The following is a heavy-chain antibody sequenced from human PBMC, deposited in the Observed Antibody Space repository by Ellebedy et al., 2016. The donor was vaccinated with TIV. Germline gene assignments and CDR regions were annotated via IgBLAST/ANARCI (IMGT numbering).Heavy chain of an antibody. CDR1: GFTFSDYS. J-gene: IGHJ4*02. D-gene: IGHD1-1*01. V-gene: IGHV3-48*02. Sequence: GGSLRLXXAASGFTFSDYSMNWVRQAPGRGLEWISFISGDSRTIYYAHSVSGRFAISRDNAKNSLYLQLNSLRDEDTAVYYCARNIIPAVRPTTFDYWGQGSLVTVSS. CDR3: ARNIIPAVRPTTFDY. CDR2: ISGDSRTI.